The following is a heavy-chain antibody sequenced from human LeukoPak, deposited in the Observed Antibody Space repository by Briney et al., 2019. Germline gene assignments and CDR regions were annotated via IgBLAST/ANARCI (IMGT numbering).Heavy chain of an antibody. J-gene: IGHJ4*02. Sequence: ASVKVSCKASGYTFTSYDIHWVRQATGQGLEWMGWMNPNSGNTGYAQKFQGRVTMTRNTSISTAYMELSSLRSEDTAVYYCAISYCSSTSCYTNFDYWGQGTLVTVSS. V-gene: IGHV1-8*01. CDR1: GYTFTSYD. CDR2: MNPNSGNT. CDR3: AISYCSSTSCYTNFDY. D-gene: IGHD2-2*02.